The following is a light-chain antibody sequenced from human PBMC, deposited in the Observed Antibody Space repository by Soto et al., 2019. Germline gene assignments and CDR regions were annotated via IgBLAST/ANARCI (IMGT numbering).Light chain of an antibody. CDR2: GAS. CDR3: QQYGSSPWK. J-gene: IGKJ1*01. V-gene: IGKV3-20*01. Sequence: IVLTQSPGTLSLSPWERATLSCRASQSVSSSYLAWYQQKPGQAPRLVIYGASSRATGIPDRFSGSGSGTDFTLTISRLEPEDFAVYYCQQYGSSPWKFGQGTKVDIK. CDR1: QSVSSSY.